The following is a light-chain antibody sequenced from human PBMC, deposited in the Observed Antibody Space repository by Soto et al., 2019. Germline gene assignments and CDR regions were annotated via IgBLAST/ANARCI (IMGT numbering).Light chain of an antibody. V-gene: IGKV1-9*01. CDR2: AAS. CDR1: QGISSY. Sequence: IQLTQSPSSLSASVGDRVTITCRASQGISSYLAWYQQKPGKAPKLLIYAASTLQSGVPSRFSGSGSGTDFTLTISSLQPEEFATYYCQQLNSYTLTFGGGTKVEIK. CDR3: QQLNSYTLT. J-gene: IGKJ4*01.